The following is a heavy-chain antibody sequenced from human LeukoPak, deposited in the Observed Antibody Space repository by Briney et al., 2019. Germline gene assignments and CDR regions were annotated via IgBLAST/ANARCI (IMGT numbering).Heavy chain of an antibody. CDR1: GGSISGINYY. CDR3: ARVSPSGVWDV. D-gene: IGHD3-10*01. J-gene: IGHJ6*02. V-gene: IGHV4-61*02. CDR2: IYTTGSS. Sequence: PSETLSLTCTVSGGSISGINYYWTWIRQPAGKGLEWIGRIYTTGSSNYNPSLKSRVTISVDTSNNQFSPKLSSVTAADTAVYYCARVSPSGVWDVWGQGTTVTVSS.